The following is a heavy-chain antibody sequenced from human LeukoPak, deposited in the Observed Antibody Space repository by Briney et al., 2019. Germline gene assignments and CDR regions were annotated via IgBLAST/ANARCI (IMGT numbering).Heavy chain of an antibody. Sequence: GGSLRLSCAASGFTFSSYAMHWVRQAPGKGLEYVSAMSSNGGSTDYANSVKGRFTTSRDNSKNTLFLQMGNLRPEDMAVYYCASSSSWSSPRFDHWGQGTLVTVSS. V-gene: IGHV3-64*01. J-gene: IGHJ4*02. CDR2: MSSNGGST. D-gene: IGHD6-13*01. CDR1: GFTFSSYA. CDR3: ASSSSWSSPRFDH.